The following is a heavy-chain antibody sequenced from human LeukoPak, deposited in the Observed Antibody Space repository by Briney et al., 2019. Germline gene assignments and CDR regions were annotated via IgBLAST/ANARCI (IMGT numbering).Heavy chain of an antibody. CDR2: ISGSGGST. CDR3: AKVGDFWRALDY. J-gene: IGHJ4*02. CDR1: GLTFSSYA. Sequence: GGSLRLACAASGLTFSSYAMSWVRQAPGKVLEWVSDISGSGGSTYYADSVKGRFTISRDNAKNTLYLQLNSLRAEDTAVYYCAKVGDFWRALDYWGQGTLVTVSS. V-gene: IGHV3-23*01. D-gene: IGHD3-3*01.